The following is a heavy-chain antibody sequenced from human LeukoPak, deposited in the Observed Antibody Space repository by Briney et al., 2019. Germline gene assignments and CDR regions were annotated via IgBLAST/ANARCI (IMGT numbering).Heavy chain of an antibody. Sequence: NPSETLSLTCAVYGGSLNGHYWSWIRQSPGKGLEWIGEGSDSGGTKFNPSLKSRVTISADRFKNQFSLKLSSVTAADTAVYHCAKNGQSGFSFDPWGQGTLVTVSS. CDR2: GSDSGGT. J-gene: IGHJ5*02. CDR3: AKNGQSGFSFDP. CDR1: GGSLNGHY. V-gene: IGHV4-34*01. D-gene: IGHD1-26*01.